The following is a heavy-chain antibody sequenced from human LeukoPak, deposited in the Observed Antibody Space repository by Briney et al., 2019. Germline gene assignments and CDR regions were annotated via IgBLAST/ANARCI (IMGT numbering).Heavy chain of an antibody. CDR2: IYYSGST. J-gene: IGHJ3*02. CDR1: GGSISSGGYY. Sequence: PSQTLSLTCTVSGGSISSGGYYWSWIRQHPGKGLEWIGYIYYSGSTYYNPSLKGRVTISVDTSKNQFSLKLSSVTAADTAVYYCARVTRPHYYDSSGQGYAFDIWGQGTMVTVSS. D-gene: IGHD3-22*01. CDR3: ARVTRPHYYDSSGQGYAFDI. V-gene: IGHV4-31*03.